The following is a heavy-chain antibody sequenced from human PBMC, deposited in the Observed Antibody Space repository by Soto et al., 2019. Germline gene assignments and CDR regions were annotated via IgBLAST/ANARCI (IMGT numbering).Heavy chain of an antibody. CDR3: ARRIVATETFDY. J-gene: IGHJ4*02. CDR2: FINAGST. V-gene: IGHV4-59*08. Sequence: PWEPLSLPCLAPVASLIFTYGAWFGQPPGRGWGWVGFFINAGSTKYNPPLNSRFTISVDTSKTQFPLTVTSVTAADTAVYYCARRIVATETFDYWGQGTLVTVSS. CDR1: VASLIFT. D-gene: IGHD5-12*01.